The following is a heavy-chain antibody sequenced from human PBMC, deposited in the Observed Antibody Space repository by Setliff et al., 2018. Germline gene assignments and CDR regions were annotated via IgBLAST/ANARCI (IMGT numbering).Heavy chain of an antibody. CDR2: IYYSGNT. CDR1: RGSIRDITYH. J-gene: IGHJ4*02. D-gene: IGHD6-13*01. Sequence: SETLSLTCTVSRGSIRDITYHWGWIRQPPGKGLEWIGSIYYSGNTYNNPSLKSRVTMSVDTSKNQFSLKLTSATAADTAVYYCARDRAAASSFDYWGQGTLVTVSS. CDR3: ARDRAAASSFDY. V-gene: IGHV4-39*07.